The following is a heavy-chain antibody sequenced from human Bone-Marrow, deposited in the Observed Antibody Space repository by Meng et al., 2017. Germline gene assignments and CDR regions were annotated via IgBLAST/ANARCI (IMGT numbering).Heavy chain of an antibody. V-gene: IGHV4-39*07. CDR2: IYYSGST. CDR3: ARGYYDYVWGSYPQGVYFDY. J-gene: IGHJ4*02. D-gene: IGHD3-16*02. CDR1: GGSISSSSYY. Sequence: GSLRLSCTVSGGSISSSSYYWGWIRQPPGKGLEWIGSIYYSGSTYYNPSLKSRVTISVDTSKNQFSLKLSSVTAADTAVYYCARGYYDYVWGSYPQGVYFDYWGQGTLVTGSS.